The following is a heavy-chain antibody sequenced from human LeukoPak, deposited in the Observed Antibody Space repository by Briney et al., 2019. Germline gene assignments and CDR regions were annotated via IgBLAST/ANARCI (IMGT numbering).Heavy chain of an antibody. V-gene: IGHV3-74*01. CDR2: INTDGSST. D-gene: IGHD3-22*01. J-gene: IGHJ3*01. CDR3: ARETSSGYYFDAFDL. Sequence: GGSLRLSCAASGFTFSSYWMHWVRQAPGKGLVWVSRINTDGSSTSYADSVKGRFTISRDNAKNTLYLQMNSLRAEDTAVYYCARETSSGYYFDAFDLWGQGTMVTVSS. CDR1: GFTFSSYW.